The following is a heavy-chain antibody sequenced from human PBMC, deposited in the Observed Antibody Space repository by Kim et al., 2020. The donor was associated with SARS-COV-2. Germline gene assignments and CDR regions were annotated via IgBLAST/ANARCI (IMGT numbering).Heavy chain of an antibody. J-gene: IGHJ4*02. CDR3: ARVYCSVTNCYESEY. CDR2: ISHNNGKT. D-gene: IGHD2-2*01. V-gene: IGHV1-18*01. Sequence: ASVKVSCKASGHTFTSYGITWVRQAPGQGLEWMGWISHNNGKTDFAQKFQGRVTMTTDTSTNTAYLDLRSLRSDDTAVYYCARVYCSVTNCYESEYWGQGTLVTVSS. CDR1: GHTFTSYG.